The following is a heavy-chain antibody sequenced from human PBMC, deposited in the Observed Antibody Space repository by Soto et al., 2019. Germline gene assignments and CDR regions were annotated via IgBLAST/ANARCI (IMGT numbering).Heavy chain of an antibody. Sequence: SEILSLTCAVYGGSFGGYYWSWIRKNPGKGLEWIGYIYYSGSTYYNPSLKSRVTISVDTSKNQFSLKLSSVTAADTAVYYCARVDILSRRDTICFDPWGQGTLVTVSS. D-gene: IGHD3-9*01. CDR1: GGSFGGYY. J-gene: IGHJ5*02. V-gene: IGHV4-31*11. CDR3: ARVDILSRRDTICFDP. CDR2: IYYSGST.